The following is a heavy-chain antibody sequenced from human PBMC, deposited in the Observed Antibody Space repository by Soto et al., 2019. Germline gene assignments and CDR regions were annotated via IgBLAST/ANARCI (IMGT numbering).Heavy chain of an antibody. CDR2: ISGSGGST. CDR3: AKAQDIVVVVAAPFDP. Sequence: GGSLRLSCAASGFTFSSYAMSWVRQAPGKGLEWVSAISGSGGSTYYADSVKGRFTISRDNSKNTLYLQMNSLRAEDTAVYYCAKAQDIVVVVAAPFDPWGQGTLVTVSS. D-gene: IGHD2-15*01. V-gene: IGHV3-23*01. CDR1: GFTFSSYA. J-gene: IGHJ5*02.